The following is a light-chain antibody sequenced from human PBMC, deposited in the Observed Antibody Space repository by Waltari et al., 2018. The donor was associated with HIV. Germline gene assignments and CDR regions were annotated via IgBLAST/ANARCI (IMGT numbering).Light chain of an antibody. J-gene: IGKJ1*01. CDR3: QQYSNWPRT. CDR1: QSVSSN. CDR2: AVS. V-gene: IGKV3-15*01. Sequence: EVVMTQSPATLSVSPGDRATISCRASQSVSSNLAWYQQTPGQPPRLLIYAVSTRATGIAARFSGSGSGTEFSLTISSLQSEDYAVYYCQQYSNWPRTFGQGTKVEIK.